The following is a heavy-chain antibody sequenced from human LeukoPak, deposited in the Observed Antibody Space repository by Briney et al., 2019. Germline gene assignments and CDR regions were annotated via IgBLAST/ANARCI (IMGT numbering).Heavy chain of an antibody. CDR3: TSDTYYYDSTGLGHWFDP. J-gene: IGHJ5*02. Sequence: ASVKVSCKASGYTFTSYYMHWVRQAPGQGLEWMGWINPNSGGTNYAQKFQGRVTMTWDTSISTAYMELSSLRSDDTAVYYCTSDTYYYDSTGLGHWFDPWGQGTLVTVSS. V-gene: IGHV1-2*02. D-gene: IGHD3-22*01. CDR1: GYTFTSYY. CDR2: INPNSGGT.